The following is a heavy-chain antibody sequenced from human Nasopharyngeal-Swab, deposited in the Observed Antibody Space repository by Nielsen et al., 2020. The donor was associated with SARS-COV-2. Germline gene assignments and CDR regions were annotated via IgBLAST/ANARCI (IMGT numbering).Heavy chain of an antibody. V-gene: IGHV3-53*01. CDR3: ARDRGFDGYYYMDV. CDR2: ISTGGTT. Sequence: GESLKICCAASGFTVTYNYMSWVRQAPGKGLEWVSLISTGGTTSYADSVKGRFTISREISKNTLYLQMNSLRAEDTAVYYCARDRGFDGYYYMDVWGKGTTVTVSS. D-gene: IGHD3-10*01. CDR1: GFTVTYNY. J-gene: IGHJ6*03.